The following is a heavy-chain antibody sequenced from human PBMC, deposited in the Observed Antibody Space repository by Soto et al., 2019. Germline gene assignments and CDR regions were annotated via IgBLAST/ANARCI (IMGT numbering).Heavy chain of an antibody. CDR1: GYTFTGYY. Sequence: ASVKVSCKASGYTFTGYYMHWVRQAPGQGLEWMGWINPNSGSTSYAQKFQGRVTMTRDTSMSTAYMELSSLRSDDTAVYYCARDKAAAAAGNNWFDPWGQGTLVTVSS. V-gene: IGHV1-2*02. J-gene: IGHJ5*02. CDR2: INPNSGST. D-gene: IGHD6-13*01. CDR3: ARDKAAAAAGNNWFDP.